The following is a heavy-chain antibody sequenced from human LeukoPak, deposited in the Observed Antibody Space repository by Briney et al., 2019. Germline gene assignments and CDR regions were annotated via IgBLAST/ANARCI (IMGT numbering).Heavy chain of an antibody. CDR2: ISGSGDNT. Sequence: GGTLRLSCAASRVTFSSYGMSWVRQAPGKGLEWVSAISGSGDNTFYADSVKGRFTISRDNSKNTMYLQMNSLRAEDTAVYYCAKTQYCGGDCYSWYFDYWGQGTLVTVSS. CDR3: AKTQYCGGDCYSWYFDY. J-gene: IGHJ4*02. D-gene: IGHD2-21*02. V-gene: IGHV3-23*01. CDR1: RVTFSSYG.